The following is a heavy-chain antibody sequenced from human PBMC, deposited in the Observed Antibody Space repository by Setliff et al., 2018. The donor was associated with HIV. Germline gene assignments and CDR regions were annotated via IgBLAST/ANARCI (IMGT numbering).Heavy chain of an antibody. Sequence: PSETLSLTCTVSGGSINSFYWSWIRQPAGKGLEWIGRIYAIGSTHYNPSLKSRVTMSVDTSKNQFSMKLTSVTAADTAVHYCARAGEFFHARTGYYSDHSYYYMDVWGKGTTVTAP. CDR1: GGSINSFY. CDR2: IYAIGST. J-gene: IGHJ6*03. D-gene: IGHD3-22*01. CDR3: ARAGEFFHARTGYYSDHSYYYMDV. V-gene: IGHV4-4*07.